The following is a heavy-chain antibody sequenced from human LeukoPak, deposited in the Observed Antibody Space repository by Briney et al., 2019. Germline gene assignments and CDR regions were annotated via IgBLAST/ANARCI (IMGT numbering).Heavy chain of an antibody. D-gene: IGHD3-22*01. V-gene: IGHV3-33*08. CDR1: GFTVSSNY. CDR2: IRYDGSNK. Sequence: GGSLRLSCATSGFTVSSNYMSWVRQAPGKGLEWVAFIRYDGSNKYYADSVKGRFTISRDNSKNTLYLQMNSLRAEDTAVYYCARLFSGSSRLFLYYYYMDVWGKGTTVTISS. CDR3: ARLFSGSSRLFLYYYYMDV. J-gene: IGHJ6*03.